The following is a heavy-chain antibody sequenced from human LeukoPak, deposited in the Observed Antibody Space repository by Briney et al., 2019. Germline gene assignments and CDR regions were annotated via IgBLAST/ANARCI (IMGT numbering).Heavy chain of an antibody. D-gene: IGHD3-3*01. Sequence: ASVKVSCKASGYTFTSYGISWVRQAPGQGLEWMGWISAYNGNTNYAQKLQGRVTMTTDTSTSTAYMELRSLRSDDKAVYYCARDSYDFWIGYYTYTGNYYMDVWGKGTTVTVSS. V-gene: IGHV1-18*01. CDR1: GYTFTSYG. CDR3: ARDSYDFWIGYYTYTGNYYMDV. J-gene: IGHJ6*03. CDR2: ISAYNGNT.